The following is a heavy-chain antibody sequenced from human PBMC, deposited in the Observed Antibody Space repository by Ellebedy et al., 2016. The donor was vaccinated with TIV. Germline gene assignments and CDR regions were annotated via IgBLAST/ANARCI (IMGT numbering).Heavy chain of an antibody. V-gene: IGHV4-59*12. D-gene: IGHD1/OR15-1a*01. CDR1: GVSISSYY. J-gene: IGHJ3*02. Sequence: GSLRLSXTASGVSISSYYWSWIRQPPGKGLEWIGYIYYSGSTNYNPSLKSRVTISVDTSKNQFSLKLSSVTAADTAVYYCARGDGITGTTGDDAFDIWGQGTMVTVSS. CDR2: IYYSGST. CDR3: ARGDGITGTTGDDAFDI.